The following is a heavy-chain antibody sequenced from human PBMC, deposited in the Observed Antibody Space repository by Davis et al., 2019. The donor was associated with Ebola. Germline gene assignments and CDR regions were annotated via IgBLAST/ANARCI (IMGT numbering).Heavy chain of an antibody. CDR3: AKVLSSWYSSYYGMDV. CDR2: ISYDGSNK. CDR1: GFTFSSYG. V-gene: IGHV3-30*18. J-gene: IGHJ6*02. Sequence: PGGSLRLSCAASGFTFSSYGMHWVRQAPGKGLEWVAVISYDGSNKYYADSVKGRFTISRDNSKNTLYLQMNSLRAEDTAVYYCAKVLSSWYSSYYGMDVWGQGTTVTVSS. D-gene: IGHD2-15*01.